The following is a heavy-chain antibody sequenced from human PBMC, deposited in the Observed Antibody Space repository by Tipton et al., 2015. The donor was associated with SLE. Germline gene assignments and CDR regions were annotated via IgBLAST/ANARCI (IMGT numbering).Heavy chain of an antibody. V-gene: IGHV4-34*01. D-gene: IGHD5-24*01. J-gene: IGHJ2*01. CDR1: GGSFSGNY. CDR2: INHSGGT. Sequence: TLSLTCGISGGSFSGNYLNWIRQSPGKGLEWIGEINHSGGTNYNPSLKSRVTILIDTSKNQVSLKLSSVTAADTAVYYCARTNLQGSLVDWYFDLWGRGTLVTVSS. CDR3: ARTNLQGSLVDWYFDL.